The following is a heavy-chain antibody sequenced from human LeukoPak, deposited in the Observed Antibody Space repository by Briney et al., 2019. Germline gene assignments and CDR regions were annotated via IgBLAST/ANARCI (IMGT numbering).Heavy chain of an antibody. CDR2: IYPGDSDT. CDR3: AGLIGYNHEF. CDR1: GYSFSTYW. J-gene: IGHJ4*02. V-gene: IGHV5-51*01. D-gene: IGHD5-24*01. Sequence: GESLKISCKASGYSFSTYWIGWVRQMPGKGLEWMGIIYPGDSDTRYSPSFQGQVTISADKSISTSYLQWSSLKASDTAMYYCAGLIGYNHEFWGQGTLVTVSS.